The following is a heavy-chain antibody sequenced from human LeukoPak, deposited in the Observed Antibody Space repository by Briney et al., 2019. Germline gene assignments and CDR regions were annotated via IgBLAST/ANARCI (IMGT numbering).Heavy chain of an antibody. CDR3: AKPAMVNYFDY. J-gene: IGHJ4*02. Sequence: GGSLRLSCAASGFTFSNYAMSWVRQAPGKGLEWVSAIDGSGGSTYYADSVKGRFTISRDNSKNTLYLQMNSLRAEDTALYYCAKPAMVNYFDYWGQGTPVTVSS. D-gene: IGHD5-18*01. CDR2: IDGSGGST. CDR1: GFTFSNYA. V-gene: IGHV3-23*01.